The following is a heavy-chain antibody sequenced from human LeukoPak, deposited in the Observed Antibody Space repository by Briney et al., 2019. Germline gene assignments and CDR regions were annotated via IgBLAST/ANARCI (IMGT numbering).Heavy chain of an antibody. CDR2: ISYDGSNK. D-gene: IGHD1-14*01. Sequence: GGSLRLSSAPSRHTLHSSALSGERQAPGKGLEWVAVISYDGSNKYYADSVKGRFTISRDNSKNTLYLQMNSLRAEDTAVYYCARSAPVNNRPICGNSFPNYFDLWGQGTLVTVSS. CDR3: ARSAPVNNRPICGNSFPNYFDL. J-gene: IGHJ5*02. CDR1: RHTLHSSA. V-gene: IGHV3-30*04.